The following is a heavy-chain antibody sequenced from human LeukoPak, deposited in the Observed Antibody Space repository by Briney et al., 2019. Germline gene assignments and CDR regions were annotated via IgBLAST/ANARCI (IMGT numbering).Heavy chain of an antibody. Sequence: GGSLRLSCAASGFTFRDHYMTWIRQAPGKGLEWISHISNGGSIIFYADSVKGRFTVSRDNAKKSLYLQMNSLRDDDTAVYYCARVGEFPDTTVVNASRYYYGVDVWGQGTTVTVSS. CDR3: ARVGEFPDTTVVNASRYYYGVDV. V-gene: IGHV3-11*01. J-gene: IGHJ6*02. CDR2: ISNGGSII. CDR1: GFTFRDHY. D-gene: IGHD3-16*01.